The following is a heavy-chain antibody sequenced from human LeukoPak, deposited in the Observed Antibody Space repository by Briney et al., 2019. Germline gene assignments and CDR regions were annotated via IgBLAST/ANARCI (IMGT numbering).Heavy chain of an antibody. CDR2: ISWDGGST. J-gene: IGHJ6*03. CDR3: AKDSSSGNYYYYMDV. Sequence: GGSLRLSCAASGFTFDDYTMHWVRQPPGKGLEWVSLISWDGGSTYYADSVKGRFTISRDNSKNSLYLQMNSLRTEDTALYYCAKDSSSGNYYYYMDVWGKGTTVTISS. CDR1: GFTFDDYT. V-gene: IGHV3-43*01. D-gene: IGHD3-10*01.